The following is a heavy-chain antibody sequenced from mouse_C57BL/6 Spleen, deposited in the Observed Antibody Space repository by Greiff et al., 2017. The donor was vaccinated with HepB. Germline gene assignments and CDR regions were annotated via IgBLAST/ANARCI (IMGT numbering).Heavy chain of an antibody. CDR1: GYTFTSYW. Sequence: VQLKQPGAELVKPGASVKLSCKASGYTFTSYWMQWVKQRPGQGLEWIGEIDPSDSYTNYNQKFKGKATLTVDTSSSTAYMQLSSLTSEDSAVYYCARRGDSPFAYWGQGTLVTVAA. J-gene: IGHJ3*01. D-gene: IGHD2-13*01. V-gene: IGHV1-50*01. CDR3: ARRGDSPFAY. CDR2: IDPSDSYT.